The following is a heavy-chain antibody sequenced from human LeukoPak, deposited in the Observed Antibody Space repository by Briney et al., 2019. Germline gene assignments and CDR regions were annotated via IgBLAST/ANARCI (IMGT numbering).Heavy chain of an antibody. CDR1: GYTFTSYD. CDR3: ARWANWDNWYFDL. CDR2: MNPNSGNT. J-gene: IGHJ2*01. V-gene: IGHV1-8*01. Sequence: ASVKVSCKASGYTFTSYDINWVRQATGQGLEWMGWMNPNSGNTGYAQKFQGRVTMTRNTSISTAYMELSSLRFEDTAVYYCARWANWDNWYFDLWGRGTLVTVSS. D-gene: IGHD1/OR15-1a*01.